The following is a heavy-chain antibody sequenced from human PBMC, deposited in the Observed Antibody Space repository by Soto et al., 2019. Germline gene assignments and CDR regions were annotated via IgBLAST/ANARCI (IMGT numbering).Heavy chain of an antibody. CDR2: ISYDGSNK. V-gene: IGHV3-30-3*01. J-gene: IGHJ4*02. CDR3: ARTSVPYTDSSGYYPY. CDR1: GFTFNSYA. Sequence: GGSLRLSCAASGFTFNSYAMHWVRQAPGKGLEWVAVISYDGSNKYYADSVKGRFTISRDNSKNTLYLQMNSLRAEDTAVYYCARTSVPYTDSSGYYPYWGQGTLVTVSS. D-gene: IGHD3-22*01.